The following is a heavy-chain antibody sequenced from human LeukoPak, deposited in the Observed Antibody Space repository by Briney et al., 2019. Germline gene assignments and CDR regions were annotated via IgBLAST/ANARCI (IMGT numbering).Heavy chain of an antibody. D-gene: IGHD1-26*01. Sequence: ASVKVSCKTPGYTFPSYDINWVRQATGQGLEWMGWMNPNSGNTGYAQKFQGRVTITRNTSITTAYMELSSLRSEDTAVYFCARGPKWSGSYYYFDFWGQGTLVTVSS. CDR3: ARGPKWSGSYYYFDF. CDR1: GYTFPSYD. CDR2: MNPNSGNT. V-gene: IGHV1-8*01. J-gene: IGHJ4*02.